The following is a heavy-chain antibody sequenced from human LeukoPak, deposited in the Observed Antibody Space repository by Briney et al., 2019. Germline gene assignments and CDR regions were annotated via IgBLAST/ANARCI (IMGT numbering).Heavy chain of an antibody. J-gene: IGHJ5*02. D-gene: IGHD6-13*01. CDR1: GGSISSSSYY. CDR3: ARDLAAAGTIDP. V-gene: IGHV4-39*07. CDR2: MNLRGST. Sequence: MASETLSLTCTVAGGSISSSSYYWNWIRQPAWKGLEGIGEMNLRGSTTYNPSVKSRVTISLDESTNQFSLKLSSVTAADTAVYYCARDLAAAGTIDPWGQGTLVTVSS.